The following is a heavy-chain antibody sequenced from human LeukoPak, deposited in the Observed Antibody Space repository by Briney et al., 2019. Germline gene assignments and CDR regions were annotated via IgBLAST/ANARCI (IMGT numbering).Heavy chain of an antibody. J-gene: IGHJ5*02. V-gene: IGHV1-24*01. CDR1: GYTLTKLS. Sequence: ASVKVSCKVSGYTLTKLSMHWVRQAPGKGREWRGGFDPEDGETIYAQKFQGRVTMTEDTSTDTAYMELSSLRSEDTAVYYCATTRIDSSGYYPLVFDHWGQGTLVTVSS. CDR2: FDPEDGET. D-gene: IGHD3-22*01. CDR3: ATTRIDSSGYYPLVFDH.